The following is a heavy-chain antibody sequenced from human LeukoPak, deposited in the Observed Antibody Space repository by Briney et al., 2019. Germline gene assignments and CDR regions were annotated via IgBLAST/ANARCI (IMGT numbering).Heavy chain of an antibody. J-gene: IGHJ4*02. Sequence: GGSLRLSCTASGFTVSSNYMSWVRQAPGKGLEWVSVIYSGGSIYYADSVKGRFTISRDNAKNSLYLQMNSLRAEDTAVYYCARDGGIVVVPAATYFDYWGQGTLVTVSS. D-gene: IGHD2-2*01. CDR2: IYSGGSI. V-gene: IGHV3-53*01. CDR3: ARDGGIVVVPAATYFDY. CDR1: GFTVSSNY.